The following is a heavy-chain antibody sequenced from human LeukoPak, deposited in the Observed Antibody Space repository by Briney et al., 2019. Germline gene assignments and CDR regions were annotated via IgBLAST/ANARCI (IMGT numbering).Heavy chain of an antibody. CDR3: ARDKIVVVPAAMQDYYYGMDV. V-gene: IGHV4-59*01. Sequence: SETLSLTCTVSGGSISSYYWSWIRQPPGKGQECIGYIYYSGSTNYNPSLKSRVTISVDTSKNQFSLKLSSVTAADTAVYYCARDKIVVVPAAMQDYYYGMDVWGQGTTVTVSS. CDR2: IYYSGST. CDR1: GGSISSYY. D-gene: IGHD2-2*01. J-gene: IGHJ6*02.